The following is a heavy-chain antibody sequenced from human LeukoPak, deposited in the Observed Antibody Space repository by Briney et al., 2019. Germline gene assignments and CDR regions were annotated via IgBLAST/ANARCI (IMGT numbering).Heavy chain of an antibody. V-gene: IGHV3-11*01. D-gene: IGHD6-6*01. CDR3: ARVRQKYYYGRGA. CDR2: ITSSGSII. J-gene: IGHJ6*02. CDR1: GFTFSDYD. Sequence: GGSLRLSCAASGFTFSDYDMSWIRQAPGKGLEWVSYITSSGSIIYYADSVKGRITISRDNAKNSLYVQMNNLRAEDTAVYYCARVRQKYYYGRGAGGQGATATVS.